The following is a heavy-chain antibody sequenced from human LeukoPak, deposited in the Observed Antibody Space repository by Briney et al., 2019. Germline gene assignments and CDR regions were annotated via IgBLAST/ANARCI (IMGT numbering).Heavy chain of an antibody. Sequence: GGSLRLSCAASGFTFSGSPMHWVRQASGKGLEWVGRIRSKASSYATAYAASVKGRFTISRDDSKNTAYLQMNSLKTEDTAVYYCTTGTLDYWGQGTLVTVSS. V-gene: IGHV3-73*01. J-gene: IGHJ4*02. D-gene: IGHD1-1*01. CDR3: TTGTLDY. CDR1: GFTFSGSP. CDR2: IRSKASSYAT.